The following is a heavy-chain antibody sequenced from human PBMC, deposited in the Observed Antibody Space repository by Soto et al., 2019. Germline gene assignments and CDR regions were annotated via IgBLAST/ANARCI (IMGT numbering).Heavy chain of an antibody. V-gene: IGHV1-69*01. CDR1: GGTFTSYA. CDR2: ILPILGTS. CDR3: ARELERHNYYYGMDV. Sequence: QVPLVQSGAEVKKPGSSVKVSCKASGGTFTSYAVVWVRQAPGQGLEWMGGILPILGTSKYAQRFQGRVSLTADGSWSTVYMELSSLRYDDTAIYYCARELERHNYYYGMDVWGQGTTVTVSS. D-gene: IGHD1-1*01. J-gene: IGHJ6*02.